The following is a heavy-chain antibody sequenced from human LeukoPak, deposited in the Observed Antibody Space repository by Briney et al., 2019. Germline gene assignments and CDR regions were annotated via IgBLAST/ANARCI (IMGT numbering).Heavy chain of an antibody. D-gene: IGHD3-3*01. CDR2: IYSGGST. Sequence: GGSLRLSCAASGFTFSNAWMGWVRQAPGKGLDWVSLIYSGGSTYYADSVKDRFIISRDNSRNTVYLQMNSLRAEDTAVYYCARGGFWSGYVLYYFDYWGQGTLVTVSS. CDR1: GFTFSNAW. CDR3: ARGGFWSGYVLYYFDY. V-gene: IGHV3-66*01. J-gene: IGHJ4*02.